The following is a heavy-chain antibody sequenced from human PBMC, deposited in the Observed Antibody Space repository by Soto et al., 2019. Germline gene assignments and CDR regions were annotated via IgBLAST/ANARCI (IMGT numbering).Heavy chain of an antibody. CDR2: IIPIFGTA. V-gene: IGHV1-69*01. Sequence: QVQLVQSGAEVQKPGSSVKVSCKASGGTFSSYAISWVRQAPGQGLEWMGGIIPIFGTANYAQKFQGRVTITADESTSTAYMELSSLRSEDTAVYYCARLGFGDCSSTSCPDYGMDVWGQGTTVTVSS. D-gene: IGHD2-2*01. CDR1: GGTFSSYA. CDR3: ARLGFGDCSSTSCPDYGMDV. J-gene: IGHJ6*02.